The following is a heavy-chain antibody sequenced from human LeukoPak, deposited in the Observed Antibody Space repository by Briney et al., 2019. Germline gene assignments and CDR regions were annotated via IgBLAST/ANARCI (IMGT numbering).Heavy chain of an antibody. Sequence: GGSLRLSCAASGFTFSSYSMHWVRQAPGKGLEWVAFIRYIASEKFYADSVKGRFTISRDNSKNTLYLQMNSLRVQDTAVYYCVKDLMGDIWFGESWGQGTLVTVSS. CDR1: GFTFSSYS. V-gene: IGHV3-30*02. CDR2: IRYIASEK. J-gene: IGHJ5*02. CDR3: VKDLMGDIWFGES. D-gene: IGHD3-10*01.